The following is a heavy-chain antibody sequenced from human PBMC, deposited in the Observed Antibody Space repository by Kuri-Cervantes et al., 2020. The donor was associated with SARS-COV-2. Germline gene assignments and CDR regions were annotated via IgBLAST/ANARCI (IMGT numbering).Heavy chain of an antibody. CDR2: INHSGST. D-gene: IGHD6-13*01. V-gene: IGHV4-38-2*02. CDR3: ARGRGIAAAGTGSPAPGYFDL. Sequence: SETLSLTCTVSGYSISSGYYWGWIRQPPGKGLEWIGEINHSGSTNYSPSLKSRVTISVDTSKNQSSLKLSSVTAADTAVYYCARGRGIAAAGTGSPAPGYFDLWGRGTLVTVSS. CDR1: GYSISSGYY. J-gene: IGHJ2*01.